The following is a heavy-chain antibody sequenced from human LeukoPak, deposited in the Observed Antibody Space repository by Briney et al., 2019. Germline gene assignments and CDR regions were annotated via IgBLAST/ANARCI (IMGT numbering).Heavy chain of an antibody. V-gene: IGHV3-11*04. D-gene: IGHD6-13*01. CDR2: ISSSGSTI. Sequence: TGGSLRLSCAASGFTFSDYYMSWIRQAPGKGLEWVSYISSSGSTIYYADSVKGRFTISRDNAKNSLYLQMNSLRAEDTAVYYCASHPLIAAAEFDPWGQGTLVTVSS. J-gene: IGHJ5*02. CDR3: ASHPLIAAAEFDP. CDR1: GFTFSDYY.